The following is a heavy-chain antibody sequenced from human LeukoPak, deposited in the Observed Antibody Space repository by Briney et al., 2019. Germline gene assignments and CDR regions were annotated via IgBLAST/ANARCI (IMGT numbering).Heavy chain of an antibody. J-gene: IGHJ4*02. CDR1: GGTFSSYT. Sequence: SVKASCKASGGTFSSYTISWVRQAPGQGLEWMGRIIPILGIANYAQKFQGRVTITADKSTSTAYMELSSLRSEDTAVYYCARAGWELLVHGFDYWGQGTLVTVSS. V-gene: IGHV1-69*02. CDR3: ARAGWELLVHGFDY. D-gene: IGHD1-26*01. CDR2: IIPILGIA.